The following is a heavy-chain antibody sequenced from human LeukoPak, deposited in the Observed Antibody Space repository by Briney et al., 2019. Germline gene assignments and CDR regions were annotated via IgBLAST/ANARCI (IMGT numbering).Heavy chain of an antibody. CDR3: ASIAAAGRADY. V-gene: IGHV4-4*02. D-gene: IGHD6-13*01. CDR2: IYHSGST. Sequence: SETLSLTCAVSGGSISSSNWWSWVRQPPGKGLEWIGEIYHSGSTNYNPSLKSRVTISVDTSKNQFSLKLSSVTAADTAVYYCASIAAAGRADYWGQGTLVTVSS. J-gene: IGHJ4*02. CDR1: GGSISSSNW.